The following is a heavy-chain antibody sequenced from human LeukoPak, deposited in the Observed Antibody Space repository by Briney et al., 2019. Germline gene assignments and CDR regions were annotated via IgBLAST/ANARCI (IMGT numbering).Heavy chain of an antibody. Sequence: SETLSLTCTVSGGSVSSHHWSWIRQPPGQGLEWIGNIYNSGRTNYNPSLMSRVTISVDTSKNQLSLKLTSVTAADTAVYYCARHGDYGDFADYWGQGTLVTVSS. CDR3: ARHGDYGDFADY. CDR1: GGSVSSHH. D-gene: IGHD4-17*01. CDR2: IYNSGRT. J-gene: IGHJ4*02. V-gene: IGHV4-59*08.